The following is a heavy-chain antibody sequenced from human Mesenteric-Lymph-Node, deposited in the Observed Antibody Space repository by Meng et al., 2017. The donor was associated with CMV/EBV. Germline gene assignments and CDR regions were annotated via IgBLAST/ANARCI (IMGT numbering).Heavy chain of an antibody. CDR1: GFTFSNAW. Sequence: GESLKISCAASGFTFSNAWMSWVRQAPGKGLEWVSAISGSGGSTYYADSVKGRFTISRDNSKNTLYLQMNSLRAEDTAVYYCAKVRTWGVISYWGQGTLVTVSS. CDR3: AKVRTWGVISY. CDR2: ISGSGGST. J-gene: IGHJ4*02. V-gene: IGHV3-23*01. D-gene: IGHD2-21*01.